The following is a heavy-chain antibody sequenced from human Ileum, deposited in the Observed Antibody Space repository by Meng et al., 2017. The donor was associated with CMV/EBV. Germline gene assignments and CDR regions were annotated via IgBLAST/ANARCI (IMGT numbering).Heavy chain of an antibody. V-gene: IGHV3-30*04. J-gene: IGHJ6*02. CDR2: VSFDGSNQ. CDR1: EFTFNNYA. Sequence: GESLKISCTASEFTFNNYAMHWVRQAPGKGLEWVAIVSFDGSNQYYAHSVRGHFTISRDNSKNTLYLQMNSLKAEDTAVYYCATDSLLYSNYGGVWDVWGQGTTVTVSS. D-gene: IGHD4-11*01. CDR3: ATDSLLYSNYGGVWDV.